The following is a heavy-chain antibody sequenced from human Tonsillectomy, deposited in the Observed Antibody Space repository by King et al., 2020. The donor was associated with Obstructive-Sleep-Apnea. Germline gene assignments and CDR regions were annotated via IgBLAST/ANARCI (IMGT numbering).Heavy chain of an antibody. J-gene: IGHJ6*02. CDR3: ARDYMEVVVAGSQVGIDV. D-gene: IGHD2-15*01. CDR2: IWYDGSYK. V-gene: IGHV3-33*01. Sequence: QVQLVESGGGVVQPGRSLRLSCEVSGFTFRSYGMHWVRQAPGKGLEWVAVIWYDGSYKYYADSVKGRFTISRDNSKNTLYLEMSSLRVEDTAVSYCARDYMEVVVAGSQVGIDVWGQGTSVTVSS. CDR1: GFTFRSYG.